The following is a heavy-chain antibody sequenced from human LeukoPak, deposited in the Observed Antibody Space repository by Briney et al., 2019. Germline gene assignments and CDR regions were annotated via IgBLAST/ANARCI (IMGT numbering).Heavy chain of an antibody. Sequence: GGSLRLSCAASGFTFSSYAMHWVRQAPGKGLEWVAVISYDGSNKYYADSVKGRFTISRDNSKNTLYLQMNSLRAEDTAVYYCTKVRSGSYLFDYWGQGTLVTVSS. CDR3: TKVRSGSYLFDY. CDR1: GFTFSSYA. V-gene: IGHV3-30-3*01. J-gene: IGHJ4*02. CDR2: ISYDGSNK. D-gene: IGHD1-26*01.